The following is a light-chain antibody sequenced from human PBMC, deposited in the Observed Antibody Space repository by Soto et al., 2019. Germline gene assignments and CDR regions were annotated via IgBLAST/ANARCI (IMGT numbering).Light chain of an antibody. CDR3: AAWDASLDGYV. CDR1: SPNLGDNA. V-gene: IGLV1-44*01. Sequence: QSLLAPPPPASWAPRQRGTLSCSTNSPNLGDNAVNWYQHVPGTAPKLLIYSYDQRPSGVPDRFSGSKSGTSASLAISGLQSEDEADYYCAAWDASLDGYVFGTGTKVTVL. CDR2: SYD. J-gene: IGLJ1*01.